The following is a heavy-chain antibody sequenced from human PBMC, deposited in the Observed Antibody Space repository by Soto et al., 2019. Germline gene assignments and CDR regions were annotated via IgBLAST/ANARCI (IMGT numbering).Heavy chain of an antibody. D-gene: IGHD3-9*01. CDR1: GGSISSSSYY. CDR2: FYYSGST. J-gene: IGHJ4*02. V-gene: IGHV4-39*01. CDR3: ARLEGLATISYYFDF. Sequence: QLQLQESGPGLVKPSEALSLTCSVSGGSISSSSYYWGWIRQPPGKGLEWIGSFYYSGSTYYNPSLKGRVTISIDKSKNKFSLKLSSLTAADTAVYYCARLEGLATISYYFDFWGQGTLVTVSS.